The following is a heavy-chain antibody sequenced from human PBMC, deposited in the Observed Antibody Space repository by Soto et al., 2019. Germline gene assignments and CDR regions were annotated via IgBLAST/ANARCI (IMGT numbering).Heavy chain of an antibody. CDR3: AKGYSRAFDY. J-gene: IGHJ4*02. D-gene: IGHD5-12*01. Sequence: GGSLRLSCAASGFTVSSKYMSWVLQAPGKGLEWVSILYSGGSTYYADSVKGRFTISRDNSKNTLHLQMNSLSAEDTAVYYCAKGYSRAFDYWGQGTLVTVSS. CDR1: GFTVSSKY. CDR2: LYSGGST. V-gene: IGHV3-53*01.